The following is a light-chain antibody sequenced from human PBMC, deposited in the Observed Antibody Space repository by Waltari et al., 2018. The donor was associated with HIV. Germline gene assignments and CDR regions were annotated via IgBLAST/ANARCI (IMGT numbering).Light chain of an antibody. V-gene: IGLV1-47*01. J-gene: IGLJ2*01. CDR1: SSNIGSNY. CDR2: RNN. Sequence: QSVLTQPPSASGTPGQRVTISCSGSSSNIGSNYVYWYQQLPGTAPKLLRYRNNQRRAGVPDRFSGSKSGTSASLAISGLRSEDEADYYWAAWDGSLSVVVFGGGTKLTVL. CDR3: AAWDGSLSVVV.